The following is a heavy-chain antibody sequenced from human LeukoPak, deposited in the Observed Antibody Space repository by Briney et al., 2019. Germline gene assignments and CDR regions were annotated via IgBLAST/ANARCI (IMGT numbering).Heavy chain of an antibody. Sequence: GGSLRLSCAASGFTFSDHYMSWVRQAPGKGLEWVSVIYSGGSTYYADSVKGRFTISRDNSKNTLYLQMNSLRAEDTAVYYCARETILNYYGMDVWGQGTTVTVSS. J-gene: IGHJ6*02. V-gene: IGHV3-66*02. CDR1: GFTFSDHY. D-gene: IGHD3-3*01. CDR3: ARETILNYYGMDV. CDR2: IYSGGST.